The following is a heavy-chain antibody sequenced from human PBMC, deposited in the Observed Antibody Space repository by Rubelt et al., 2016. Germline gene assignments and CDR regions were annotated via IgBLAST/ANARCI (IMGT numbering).Heavy chain of an antibody. V-gene: IGHV4-34*01. CDR2: INHSGST. Sequence: QVQLQQWGAGLLKPSETLSLTCAVYGGSLNDYYWGWIRQPPGKGLEWIGEINHSGSTNYNPSLKSRLTISVDMSKNEFSLKLSSVTAADTAVYYCARRGTDYRVHDWGQGSLVTVSS. CDR3: ARRGTDYRVHD. D-gene: IGHD1-26*01. CDR1: GGSLNDYY. J-gene: IGHJ4*02.